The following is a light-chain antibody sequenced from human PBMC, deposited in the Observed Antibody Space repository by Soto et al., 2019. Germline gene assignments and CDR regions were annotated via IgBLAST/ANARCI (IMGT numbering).Light chain of an antibody. V-gene: IGKV1-27*01. CDR1: QGISNF. Sequence: DIQMTQSPSSLSASVGDRVTITCRASQGISNFLAWYQQKPGKVPKLLISAASTLQSGVPSRFSGSGSGTDFTLTITSLQPEDVATYYCQKDSSVITVGKGTRLEIK. CDR3: QKDSSVIT. CDR2: AAS. J-gene: IGKJ5*01.